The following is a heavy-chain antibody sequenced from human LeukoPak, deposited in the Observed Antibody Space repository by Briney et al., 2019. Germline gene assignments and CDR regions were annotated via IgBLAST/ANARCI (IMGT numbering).Heavy chain of an antibody. Sequence: PGGSLRLSCAASGLTFSSYEMNWVRQAPGKGLEWVSYISSSGSTIYYADSVKGRFTISRDNAKNSLYLQMNSLRAEDTAVYYCARSYGSGSYYNSNWFDPWGQGTLVTVSS. CDR1: GLTFSSYE. J-gene: IGHJ5*02. V-gene: IGHV3-48*03. D-gene: IGHD3-10*01. CDR2: ISSSGSTI. CDR3: ARSYGSGSYYNSNWFDP.